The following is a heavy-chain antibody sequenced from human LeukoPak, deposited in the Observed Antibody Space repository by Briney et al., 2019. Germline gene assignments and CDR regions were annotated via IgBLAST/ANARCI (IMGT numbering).Heavy chain of an antibody. V-gene: IGHV3-23*01. CDR2: ITGSGDKT. J-gene: IGHJ4*02. Sequence: QSGGSLRLSCAASGFTFSSYAMNWVRQAPGKGLEWVSTITGSGDKTDHTDSVKGRFTISRDNSKNTLYLQMNSLRAEDTAVYYCAYDCSGGSCSYWGQGTLVTVSS. CDR3: AYDCSGGSCSY. CDR1: GFTFSSYA. D-gene: IGHD2-15*01.